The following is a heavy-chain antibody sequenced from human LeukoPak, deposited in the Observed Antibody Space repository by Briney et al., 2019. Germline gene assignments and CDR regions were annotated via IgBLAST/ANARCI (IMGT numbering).Heavy chain of an antibody. CDR2: IWYDGSNK. D-gene: IGHD2-15*01. V-gene: IGHV3-33*01. CDR1: GFTSSSYG. CDR3: ARDPPPRYCSGGSCYSYGMDV. Sequence: GGSLRLSCAASGFTSSSYGMHWVRQAPGKGLEWVAVIWYDGSNKYYADSVKGRFTISRDNSKNTLYLQMNSLRAEDTAVYYCARDPPPRYCSGGSCYSYGMDVWGQGTTVTVSS. J-gene: IGHJ6*02.